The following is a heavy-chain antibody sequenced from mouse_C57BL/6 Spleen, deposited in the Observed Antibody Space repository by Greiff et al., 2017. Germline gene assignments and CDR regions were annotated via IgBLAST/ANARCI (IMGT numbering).Heavy chain of an antibody. V-gene: IGHV1-7*01. J-gene: IGHJ1*03. D-gene: IGHD1-1*01. CDR2: INPSSGYT. Sequence: QVQLQQSGAELVKPGASVKLSCKASGYTFTSYWMHWVKQRPGQGLEWIGDINPSSGYTKYNQKFKDKATLTVDKSSSTAYMQLRSLTYEDSAAYYCARGSPPTPRYWYFDVWGTGTTVTVSS. CDR3: ARGSPPTPRYWYFDV. CDR1: GYTFTSYW.